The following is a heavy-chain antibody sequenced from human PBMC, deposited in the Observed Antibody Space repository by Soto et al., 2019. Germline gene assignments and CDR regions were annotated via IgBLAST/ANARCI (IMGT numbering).Heavy chain of an antibody. J-gene: IGHJ4*02. CDR3: AIPSGLTVTGPGY. D-gene: IGHD6-19*01. Sequence: PGGSLRLSFAASGFIFSNYAMSWVRQAPGKGLEWVSAIGGNGADTYYADSVKGRFTISRDNSKNTLYLQMNSLRAEDTAVYFCAIPSGLTVTGPGYWGQGTLVTVSS. CDR1: GFIFSNYA. CDR2: IGGNGADT. V-gene: IGHV3-23*01.